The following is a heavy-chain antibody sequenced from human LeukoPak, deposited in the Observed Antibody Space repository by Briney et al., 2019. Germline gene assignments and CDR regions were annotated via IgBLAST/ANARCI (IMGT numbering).Heavy chain of an antibody. CDR3: ARHLHLPENDY. D-gene: IGHD1-14*01. CDR2: ISSSSSYT. CDR1: GFTFSDYY. Sequence: KAGGSLRLSCAASGFTFSDYYMSWIRQAPGKGLEWVSYISSSSSYTNYADSVKGRFTISRDNAKNPLYLQMNGLIVQDKALYYRARHLHLPENDYWRQGTVVSVSS. J-gene: IGHJ4*02. V-gene: IGHV3-11*06.